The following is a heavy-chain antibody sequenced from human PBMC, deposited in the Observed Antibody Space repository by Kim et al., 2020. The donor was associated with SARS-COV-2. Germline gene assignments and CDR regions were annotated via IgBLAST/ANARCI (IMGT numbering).Heavy chain of an antibody. CDR1: GYTFTSYG. Sequence: ASVKVSCKASGYTFTSYGISWVRQAPGQGLEWMGWISAYNGNTNYAQKLQGRVTMTTDTSTSTAYMELRSLRSDDTAVYYCARGSPAIAAAGRRQYYFDYWGQGTLVTVSS. D-gene: IGHD6-13*01. V-gene: IGHV1-18*01. CDR3: ARGSPAIAAAGRRQYYFDY. CDR2: ISAYNGNT. J-gene: IGHJ4*02.